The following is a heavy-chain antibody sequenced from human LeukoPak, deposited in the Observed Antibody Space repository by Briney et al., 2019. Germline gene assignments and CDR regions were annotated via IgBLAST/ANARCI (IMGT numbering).Heavy chain of an antibody. CDR3: AELGITMIGGV. J-gene: IGHJ6*04. CDR1: GSTFSSYW. V-gene: IGHV3-7*01. CDR2: IKQDGSET. Sequence: GGSLRLSCAASGSTFSSYWMSWVRQAPGKGLEWVANIKQDGSETYYVDSVKGRFTISRDNAKNSLYLQMNSLRAEDTAVYYCAELGITMIGGVWGKGTTVTISS. D-gene: IGHD3-10*02.